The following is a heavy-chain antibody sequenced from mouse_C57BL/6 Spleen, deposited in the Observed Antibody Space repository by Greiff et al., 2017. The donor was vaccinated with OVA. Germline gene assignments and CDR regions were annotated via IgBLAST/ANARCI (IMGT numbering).Heavy chain of an antibody. J-gene: IGHJ3*01. CDR1: GFSFTSYG. CDR2: IWGVGST. D-gene: IGHD2-1*01. CDR3: ASVGNYEGLAY. V-gene: IGHV2-6*01. Sequence: VKLVESGPGLVAPSQSLSITCTVSGFSFTSYGVAWVRQSPGKGLEWLGVIWGVGSTNYNSALKSRLSISKDNSKSQVFLKMNSLQTDDTAMYYCASVGNYEGLAYWGQGTLVTVSA.